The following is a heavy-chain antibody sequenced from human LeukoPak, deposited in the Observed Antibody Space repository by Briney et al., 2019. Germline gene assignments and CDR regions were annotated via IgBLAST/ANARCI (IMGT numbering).Heavy chain of an antibody. V-gene: IGHV4-59*01. CDR3: ARVFNGVPDC. Sequence: SETLSLTCTVSGGSISSYYWSWIRQPPGKGLEWIGYIYYSGSTNYNPSLKSRVTISVDTSKNQFSLKLSSVTAADTAVYYCARVFNGVPDCWGQGTLVTVSS. D-gene: IGHD2-8*01. CDR1: GGSISSYY. CDR2: IYYSGST. J-gene: IGHJ4*02.